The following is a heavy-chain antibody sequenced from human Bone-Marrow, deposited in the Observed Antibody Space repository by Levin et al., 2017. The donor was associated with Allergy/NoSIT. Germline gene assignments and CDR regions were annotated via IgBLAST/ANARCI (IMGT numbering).Heavy chain of an antibody. Sequence: GGSLRLSCAASGFTFSSCWMHWVRQAPGKGLVWVSRINSDGSTTTYADSVKGRFTISRDNAKNTLYLYMDSLRAEDSAVYYCTRMSVGGLRRFGYYDYGMDGWGQGTTVTVSS. CDR3: TRMSVGGLRRFGYYDYGMDG. CDR1: GFTFSSCW. CDR2: INSDGSTT. D-gene: IGHD5-12*01. V-gene: IGHV3-74*01. J-gene: IGHJ6*02.